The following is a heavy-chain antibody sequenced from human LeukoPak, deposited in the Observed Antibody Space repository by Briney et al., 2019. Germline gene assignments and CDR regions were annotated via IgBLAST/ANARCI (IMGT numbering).Heavy chain of an antibody. CDR3: ASGGGRCSSTSCYSLDY. D-gene: IGHD2-2*02. CDR1: GGSISSGGYY. Sequence: PSETLSLTCTVSGGSISSGGYYWSWIRQHPGKGLEWIGYIYYSGSTYYNPSLKSRVTISVDTSKNQFSLKLSSVTAADTAVYYCASGGGRCSSTSCYSLDYWGQGTLVTVSS. J-gene: IGHJ4*02. V-gene: IGHV4-31*03. CDR2: IYYSGST.